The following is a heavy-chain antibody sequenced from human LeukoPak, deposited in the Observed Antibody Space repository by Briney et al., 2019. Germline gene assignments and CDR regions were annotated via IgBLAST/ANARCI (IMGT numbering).Heavy chain of an antibody. J-gene: IGHJ4*02. CDR3: AKDPDYYDSSGYHYFDY. V-gene: IGHV3-23*01. CDR2: ISGSGGST. D-gene: IGHD3-22*01. CDR1: AFTFSSYA. Sequence: GGSLRLSCAASAFTFSSYAMSWVRQAPGKGLDWVSAISGSGGSTYYADSVKGRFTISRDNSKNTLYLQMNSLRAEDTAVYYCAKDPDYYDSSGYHYFDYWGQGTLVTVSS.